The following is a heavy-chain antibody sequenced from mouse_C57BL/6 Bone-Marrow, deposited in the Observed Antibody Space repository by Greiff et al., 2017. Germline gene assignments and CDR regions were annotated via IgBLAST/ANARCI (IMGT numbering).Heavy chain of an antibody. V-gene: IGHV1-81*01. CDR2: IYPRSGNT. CDR3: ARWPYYGNRFAY. J-gene: IGHJ3*01. D-gene: IGHD2-10*01. CDR1: GYTFTSYG. Sequence: QVQLKESGAELARPGASVKLSCKASGYTFTSYGISWVKQRTGQGLEWIGEIYPRSGNTYYNEKFKGKATLTADKSSSTAYMELRSLTSEDSAVYFCARWPYYGNRFAYWGQGTLVTVSA.